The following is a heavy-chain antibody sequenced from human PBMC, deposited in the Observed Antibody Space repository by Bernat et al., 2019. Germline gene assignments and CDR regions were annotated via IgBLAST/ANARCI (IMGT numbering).Heavy chain of an antibody. V-gene: IGHV3-23*01. Sequence: EVQLLESGGGLVQPGGSLRLSCAASGLTFSTYAMTWVRQAPGKGLEWVSGISGSGGSTYYADSVKGRFTISRDNSKTTLYLQMNNLRAEDTAIYYCGKGVTTYYYYYMDVWGKGTTVTVSS. J-gene: IGHJ6*03. CDR3: GKGVTTYYYYYMDV. D-gene: IGHD4-17*01. CDR1: GLTFSTYA. CDR2: ISGSGGST.